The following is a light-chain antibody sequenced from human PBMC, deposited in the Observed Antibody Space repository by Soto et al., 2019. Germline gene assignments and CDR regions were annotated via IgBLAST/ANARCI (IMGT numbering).Light chain of an antibody. V-gene: IGLV2-14*01. Sequence: QSALTQHASVSGSPGQSITISCTGTSSDVGGYNYVSWYQQHPGKAPKLMIYEVSNWPSGVSNRFSGSKSGNTASLTISGLQAEDEDDYYCSSYTSSSTLDVFGTGTKVTVL. CDR2: EVS. J-gene: IGLJ1*01. CDR1: SSDVGGYNY. CDR3: SSYTSSSTLDV.